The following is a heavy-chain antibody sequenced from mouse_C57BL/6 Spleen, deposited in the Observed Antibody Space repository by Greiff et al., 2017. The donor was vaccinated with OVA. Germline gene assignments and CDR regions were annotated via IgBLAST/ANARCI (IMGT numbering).Heavy chain of an antibody. J-gene: IGHJ4*01. CDR1: GYTFTSYW. CDR3: ARYYYGSSYAMDD. V-gene: IGHV1-59*01. D-gene: IGHD1-1*01. CDR2: IDPSDSYT. Sequence: VQLQQPGAELVRPGTSVKLSCKASGYTFTSYWMHWVKQRPGQGLEWIGVIDPSDSYTNYNQKFKGKATLTVDTSSSTAYMQLSSLTSEDSAVYYCARYYYGSSYAMDDWGQGTSVTVSS.